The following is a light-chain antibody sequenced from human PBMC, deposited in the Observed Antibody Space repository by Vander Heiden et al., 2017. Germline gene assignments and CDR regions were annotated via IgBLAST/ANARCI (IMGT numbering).Light chain of an antibody. J-gene: IGLJ3*02. Sequence: SYELTQPSSVSVSPGQTARITCSGDVLAKKYARWFQQKPGQAPVLVIYKDSERPSGIPERFSGSSSGTNVTLTISGAQVEDEADYYCSSAAENNLRVFGGGTKLTVL. CDR1: VLAKKY. CDR2: KDS. V-gene: IGLV3-27*01. CDR3: SSAAENNLRV.